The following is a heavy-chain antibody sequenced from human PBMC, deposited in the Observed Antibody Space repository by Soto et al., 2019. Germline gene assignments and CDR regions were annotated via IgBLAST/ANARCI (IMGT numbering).Heavy chain of an antibody. CDR3: ARGRGPDVLRYFDWYVNGMDV. V-gene: IGHV4-34*01. Sequence: SETLSLTCAVYGGSFSGYYWSWIRQPPGKGLEWIGEINHSGSTNYNPSLKSRVTISVDTSKNQFSLKLSSVTAADTAVYYCARGRGPDVLRYFDWYVNGMDVWGQGTTVTVSS. D-gene: IGHD3-9*01. CDR2: INHSGST. J-gene: IGHJ6*02. CDR1: GGSFSGYY.